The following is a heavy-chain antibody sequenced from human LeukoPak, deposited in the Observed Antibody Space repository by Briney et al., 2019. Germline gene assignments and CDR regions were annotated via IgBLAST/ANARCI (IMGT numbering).Heavy chain of an antibody. CDR2: INPSGGST. CDR3: ATGSRSSGWYVR. V-gene: IGHV1-46*01. J-gene: IGHJ4*02. CDR1: GYTFTSYF. Sequence: ASVKVSCKASGYTFTSYFMHWVRQAPGQGLDWMGIINPSGGSTSYAQKFQGRVTMTRDTSTSTVYMELSSLRSEDTAVYYCATGSRSSGWYVRWGQGTLVTVSS. D-gene: IGHD6-19*01.